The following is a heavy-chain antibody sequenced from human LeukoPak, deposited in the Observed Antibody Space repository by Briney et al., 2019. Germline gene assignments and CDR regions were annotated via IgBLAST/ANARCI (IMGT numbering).Heavy chain of an antibody. J-gene: IGHJ4*02. CDR3: AGAVTVSRFDY. Sequence: SETLSLTCTVSGGSMSNYYWNWIRHPAGKGLEWIGRVYTSGTTYSKPSLKSRVTMSVDTSKNQFSLNLTSVTAADTGMYYCAGAVTVSRFDYWGQGAVVTVSS. CDR2: VYTSGTT. V-gene: IGHV4-4*07. CDR1: GGSMSNYY. D-gene: IGHD4-17*01.